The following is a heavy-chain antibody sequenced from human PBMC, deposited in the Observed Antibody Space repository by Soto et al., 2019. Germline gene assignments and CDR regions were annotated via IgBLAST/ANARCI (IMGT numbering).Heavy chain of an antibody. CDR1: GDTFNDYY. V-gene: IGHV1-2*04. J-gene: IGHJ6*03. CDR2: INPNGGFT. D-gene: IGHD5-12*01. Sequence: ASVKVSCKTSGDTFNDYYIHWVRQAPGQGLEWMGWINPNGGFTNYAQKFQGWVTMTRDTSIRTVYMELSSLRSDDTAVYYCARESGGATATLDYYYFYMDFWGKGTTVTVSS. CDR3: ARESGGATATLDYYYFYMDF.